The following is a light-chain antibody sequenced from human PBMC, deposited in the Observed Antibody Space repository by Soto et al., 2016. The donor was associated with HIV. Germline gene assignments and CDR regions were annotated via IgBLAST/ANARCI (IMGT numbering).Light chain of an antibody. CDR2: DDS. J-gene: IGLJ2*01. CDR3: QVWDSRSDGL. CDR1: NVGTQS. Sequence: SYELTQPPSVSVAPGKTARITCGGDNVGTQSVHWHQQRPGQAPVLVVFDDSDRPSGIPDRFSGSKSGNTATLTISRVEVGDEADYYCQVWDSRSDGLFGGGTRLTVL. V-gene: IGLV3-21*03.